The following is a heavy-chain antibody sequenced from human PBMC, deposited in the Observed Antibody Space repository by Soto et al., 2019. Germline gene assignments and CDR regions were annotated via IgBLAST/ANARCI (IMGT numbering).Heavy chain of an antibody. CDR2: ISGSGVST. CDR1: GFTFSSYA. Sequence: LRLSCAASGFTFSSYAMSWVRQAPGKGLEWVSTISGSGVSTYYAYSVKGRFTIYRDNSKKTLSLQMNGLRVEDRGVYDCTKMVPDECSAISCRSFEWWGQGTLVTVSS. V-gene: IGHV3-23*01. J-gene: IGHJ1*01. D-gene: IGHD2-2*01. CDR3: TKMVPDECSAISCRSFEW.